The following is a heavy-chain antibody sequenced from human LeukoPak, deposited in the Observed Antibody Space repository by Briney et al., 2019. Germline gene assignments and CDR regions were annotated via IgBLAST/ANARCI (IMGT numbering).Heavy chain of an antibody. CDR3: AKDVQLLYGIDY. J-gene: IGHJ4*02. CDR2: ISGSGTNT. Sequence: GGSLRLSCAASGFTFSSYAMSWVRQAPGKGLEWVSAISGSGTNTYSADSVKGRFTISRDNSNNTLFLQMDSLRADDTAVYYCAKDVQLLYGIDYWGQGTLVTVSS. D-gene: IGHD2-2*02. CDR1: GFTFSSYA. V-gene: IGHV3-23*01.